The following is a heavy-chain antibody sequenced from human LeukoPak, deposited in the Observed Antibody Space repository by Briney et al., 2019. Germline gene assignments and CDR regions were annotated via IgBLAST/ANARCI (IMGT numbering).Heavy chain of an antibody. V-gene: IGHV1-69*06. CDR3: ATVGRDSSGWYARWFDP. CDR1: GGTFSSYA. Sequence: ASVKVSCKASGGTFSSYAISWVRQAPGQGLEWMGGIIPIFGTANYAQKFQGRVTMTEDTSTDTAYMELSSPRSEDTAVYYCATVGRDSSGWYARWFDPWGQGTLVTVSS. D-gene: IGHD6-19*01. J-gene: IGHJ5*02. CDR2: IIPIFGTA.